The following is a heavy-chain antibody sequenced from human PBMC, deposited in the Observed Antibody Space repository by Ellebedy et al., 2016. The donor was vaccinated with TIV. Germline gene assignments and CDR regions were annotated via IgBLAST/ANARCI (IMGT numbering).Heavy chain of an antibody. CDR2: INRDGSAT. CDR3: AREGMVAATDL. J-gene: IGHJ5*02. V-gene: IGHV3-74*01. Sequence: PGGSLRLSCAASGITFSSYWMHWVRQVPGKGLVWVSRINRDGSATSYADSVKGRFTMSRDNAKNTLFLQMNSLRVEDTAAYYCAREGMVAATDLWGQGTLVSVSS. CDR1: GITFSSYW. D-gene: IGHD2-15*01.